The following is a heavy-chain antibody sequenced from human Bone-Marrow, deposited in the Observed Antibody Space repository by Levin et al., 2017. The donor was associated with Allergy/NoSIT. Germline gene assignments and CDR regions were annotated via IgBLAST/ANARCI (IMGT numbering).Heavy chain of an antibody. Sequence: LSLTCAASGFTFRNYWMHWVRQAPGKGLVWVSRINSDGSSTGYADSVKGRFTISRDNARNTLYLQMDSLRAEDSAVYYCERETGTYNPFDYWGQGTLVTVSS. CDR2: INSDGSST. CDR1: GFTFRNYW. D-gene: IGHD1-26*01. V-gene: IGHV3-74*01. CDR3: ERETGTYNPFDY. J-gene: IGHJ4*02.